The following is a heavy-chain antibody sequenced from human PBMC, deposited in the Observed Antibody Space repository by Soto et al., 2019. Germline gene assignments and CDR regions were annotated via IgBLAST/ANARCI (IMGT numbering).Heavy chain of an antibody. Sequence: QVQLVESGGGVVQPGRSLRLSCAASGFTFSSYAMHWVRQAPGKGLEWVAMISYDGSSKYFADSVKGRFTISRDNSKYTLYLQMNSLRAEDTAVYYCPREVEAFNLWGQGTLVTVSS. J-gene: IGHJ5*02. D-gene: IGHD1-26*01. CDR2: ISYDGSSK. CDR3: PREVEAFNL. CDR1: GFTFSSYA. V-gene: IGHV3-30-3*01.